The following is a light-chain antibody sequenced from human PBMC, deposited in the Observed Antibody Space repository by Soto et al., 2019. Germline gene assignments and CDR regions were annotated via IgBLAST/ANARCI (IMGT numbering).Light chain of an antibody. Sequence: QSALTQPPSASGSPGQSVTIPCTGTYSDIGAYNYVSWYRQHPGKAPRLMIYEVNNRPSGVSSRFSGSKSGNTASLTISGLQAEDEADYYCSSCTSSSSLLYVFGTGTKLTVL. CDR1: YSDIGAYNY. V-gene: IGLV2-14*01. CDR2: EVN. CDR3: SSCTSSSSLLYV. J-gene: IGLJ1*01.